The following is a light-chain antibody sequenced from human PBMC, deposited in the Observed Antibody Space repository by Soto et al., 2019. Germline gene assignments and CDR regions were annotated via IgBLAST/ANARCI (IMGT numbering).Light chain of an antibody. V-gene: IGLV1-40*01. J-gene: IGLJ2*01. Sequence: QSVLTQPPSVSGAPGQRVTISCTGSSSNIGAGYDVHWYQQLPGTAPKLLIYGNSNRPSGVPDRFSGSKSGTSASLAITGLQAEDEADYYSQSYHSSLRLVFGGGTKLTVL. CDR2: GNS. CDR1: SSNIGAGYD. CDR3: QSYHSSLRLV.